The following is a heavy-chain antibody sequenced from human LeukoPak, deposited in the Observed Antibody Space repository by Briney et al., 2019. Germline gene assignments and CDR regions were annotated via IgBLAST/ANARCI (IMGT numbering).Heavy chain of an antibody. Sequence: SETLSLTCTVSGGSISSSSYYWGWIRQPPGKGLEWIGSIYYSGSTYYNPSLKSRVTISVDTSKNQFSLKLSSVTAADTAVYYCARVDHGDTVYYDYWGQGTLVTVSS. CDR3: ARVDHGDTVYYDY. J-gene: IGHJ4*02. CDR1: GGSISSSSYY. CDR2: IYYSGST. D-gene: IGHD4-17*01. V-gene: IGHV4-39*01.